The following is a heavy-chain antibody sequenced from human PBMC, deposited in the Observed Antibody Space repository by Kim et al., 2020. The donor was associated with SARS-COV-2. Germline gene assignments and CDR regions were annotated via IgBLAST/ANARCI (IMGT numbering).Heavy chain of an antibody. J-gene: IGHJ5*02. V-gene: IGHV4-34*01. CDR3: ARANYYGSGSYLRRWFDP. Sequence: KIRVTISVDTSKNQFSLKLSSVTAADTAVYYCARANYYGSGSYLRRWFDPWGQGTLVTVSS. D-gene: IGHD3-10*01.